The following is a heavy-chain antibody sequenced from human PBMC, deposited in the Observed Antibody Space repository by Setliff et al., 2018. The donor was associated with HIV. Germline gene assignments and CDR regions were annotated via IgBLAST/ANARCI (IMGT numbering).Heavy chain of an antibody. CDR1: GGSMSTYY. CDR3: ARGSRSHGGMFGY. V-gene: IGHV4-4*07. D-gene: IGHD6-13*01. CDR2: IYSSGST. J-gene: IGHJ4*02. Sequence: SETLSLTCSVSGGSMSTYYWSWIRQPAGKGLEWIGRIYSSGSTIYNPSLKSRVTMSLDTSKNQFSLKLSSVTAADTAIYYCARGSRSHGGMFGYWGQGTLVTVSS.